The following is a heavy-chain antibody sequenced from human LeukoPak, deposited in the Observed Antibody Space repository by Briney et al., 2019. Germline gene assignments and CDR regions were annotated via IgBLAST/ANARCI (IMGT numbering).Heavy chain of an antibody. J-gene: IGHJ4*02. CDR1: GFTFSGYP. Sequence: GGSLRLSCAASGFTFSGYPMHWVRQAPGQGLEWVAVISYDGNNKYYADSVKGRFTISRDNSKNTLYLQMNSLRAEDTAVYYCAKGGSSSWYFYYFDYWGQGTLVTVSS. CDR2: ISYDGNNK. CDR3: AKGGSSSWYFYYFDY. V-gene: IGHV3-30-3*01. D-gene: IGHD6-13*01.